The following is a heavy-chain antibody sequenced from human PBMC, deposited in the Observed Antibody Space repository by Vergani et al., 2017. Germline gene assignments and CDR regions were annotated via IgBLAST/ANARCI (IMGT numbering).Heavy chain of an antibody. Sequence: QVQLVQSGAEVKKPGASVKVSCKASGYTFTGYYMHWVRQAPGQGLEWMGWINPNSGGTNYAQKFQGWVTMTRDKSISTAYMELSRLRSDDPAVYYWARSPARGSSGWYSWFDPWGQGTLVTVSS. CDR2: INPNSGGT. CDR1: GYTFTGYY. CDR3: ARSPARGSSGWYSWFDP. J-gene: IGHJ5*02. D-gene: IGHD6-13*01. V-gene: IGHV1-2*04.